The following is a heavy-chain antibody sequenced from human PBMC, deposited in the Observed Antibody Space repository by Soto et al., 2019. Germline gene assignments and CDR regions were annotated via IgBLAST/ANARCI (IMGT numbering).Heavy chain of an antibody. J-gene: IGHJ6*02. CDR3: ARAYCGGDCYSTPYYYGMDV. Sequence: SVKVSCKASGGTFSSYAISWVGQAPGQGLEWMGGIIPIFGTANYAQKFQGRVTITADESTSTAYMELSSLRSEDTAVYYCARAYCGGDCYSTPYYYGMDVWGQGTTVTVSS. V-gene: IGHV1-69*13. D-gene: IGHD2-21*02. CDR1: GGTFSSYA. CDR2: IIPIFGTA.